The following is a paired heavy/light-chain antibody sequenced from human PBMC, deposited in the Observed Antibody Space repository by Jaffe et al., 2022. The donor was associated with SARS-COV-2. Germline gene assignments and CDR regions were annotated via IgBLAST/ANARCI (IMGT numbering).Light chain of an antibody. CDR3: QQTYNSPLT. Sequence: DIQMTQSPSSLSATVGDRVTITCRASQGISNYLSWFQQKPGRAPKLLIYSASTLQTGVPPRFSASGSGTDFTLTISRVQPEDFATYYCQQTYNSPLTFGPGTKVDIK. CDR2: SAS. V-gene: IGKV1-39*01. CDR1: QGISNY. J-gene: IGKJ3*01.
Heavy chain of an antibody. CDR3: ARVARSNTYYYFDY. V-gene: IGHV4-61*02. D-gene: IGHD1-26*01. Sequence: QVQLQESGPGLVKPSQTLSLTCTVSGGSISSGDFYWTWIRQPAGKRPEWVGRVTISGLTDYNPSLKSRVTISIDTSRNQFSLKMNSVTAADTAVYYCARVARSNTYYYFDYWGQGTLATVSS. J-gene: IGHJ4*02. CDR1: GGSISSGDFY. CDR2: VTISGLT.